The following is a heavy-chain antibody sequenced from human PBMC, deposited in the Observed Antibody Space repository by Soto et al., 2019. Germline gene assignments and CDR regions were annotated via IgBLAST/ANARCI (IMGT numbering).Heavy chain of an antibody. D-gene: IGHD2-15*01. Sequence: ETLSLTCTVSGGSISSYYWSWIRQPPGKGLEWIGYIYYSGSTNYNPSLKSRVTISVDTSKNQFSLKLSSVTAADTAVYYCARDSLGYCSGGSCYYYYGMDVWGQGTTVTVSS. V-gene: IGHV4-59*01. J-gene: IGHJ6*02. CDR1: GGSISSYY. CDR2: IYYSGST. CDR3: ARDSLGYCSGGSCYYYYGMDV.